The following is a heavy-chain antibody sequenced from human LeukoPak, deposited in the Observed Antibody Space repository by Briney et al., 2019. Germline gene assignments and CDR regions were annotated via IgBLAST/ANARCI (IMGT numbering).Heavy chain of an antibody. CDR1: GGSFSGYY. CDR3: ASGLGPPPPPY. CDR2: INHSGST. Sequence: KASETLSLTCAVYGGSFSGYYWSWIRQPPGKGLEWIGEINHSGSTNYNPSLKSRVTISVDTSKNQFSLKLSSVTAADTAVYYCASGLGPPPPPYWGQGTLVTVSS. J-gene: IGHJ4*02. V-gene: IGHV4-34*01. D-gene: IGHD3/OR15-3a*01.